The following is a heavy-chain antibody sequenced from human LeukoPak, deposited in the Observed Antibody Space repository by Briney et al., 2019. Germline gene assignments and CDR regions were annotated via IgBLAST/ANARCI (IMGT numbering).Heavy chain of an antibody. CDR1: GLPLRGYY. D-gene: IGHD6-13*01. J-gene: IGHJ3*02. Sequence: PGGSLSLFRGACGLPLRGYYMPGLRQAPGRGREGVYYIRSSATTISSADSVKGRFTISRDNSKNTLYLQMNSLGTEDTAMYYCVGGLPPYISSWVGAFDTWGQGTMVTVSS. V-gene: IGHV3-11*04. CDR2: IRSSATTI. CDR3: VGGLPPYISSWVGAFDT.